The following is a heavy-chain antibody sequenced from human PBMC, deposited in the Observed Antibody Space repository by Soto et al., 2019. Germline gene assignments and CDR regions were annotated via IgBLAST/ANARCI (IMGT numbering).Heavy chain of an antibody. Sequence: QVQLVQSGAEVKKPGSSVKVSCKASGGTFSSYAISWVRQAPGQGLEWMGGMIPIFGTANYAQKFQGRVTITADKSTSTAYMEVSRLRSEDTAVYYCAGVEMATNDYYYYGMDVWGQRTTVTVS. CDR3: AGVEMATNDYYYYGMDV. D-gene: IGHD5-12*01. CDR1: GGTFSSYA. CDR2: MIPIFGTA. V-gene: IGHV1-69*06. J-gene: IGHJ6*02.